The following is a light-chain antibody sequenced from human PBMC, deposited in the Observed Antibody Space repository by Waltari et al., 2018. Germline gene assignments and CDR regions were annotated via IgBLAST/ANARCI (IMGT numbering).Light chain of an antibody. V-gene: IGLV8-61*01. J-gene: IGLJ3*02. CDR2: STN. CDR1: SGSLAPGHN. Sequence: QTVVTQEPSLPVSTGGTVTPHCRLPSGSLAPGHNPSWHQQTPGQAPRTLIYSTNTRSSGVPDRFSGSILGNKAALTITGAQADDESDYYCVLYMGSGIWVFGGGTKLTVL. CDR3: VLYMGSGIWV.